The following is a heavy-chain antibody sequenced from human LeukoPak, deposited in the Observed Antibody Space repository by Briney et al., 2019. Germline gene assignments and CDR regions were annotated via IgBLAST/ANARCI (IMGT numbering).Heavy chain of an antibody. CDR1: GFTFSSYW. D-gene: IGHD1-20*01. CDR3: ARVPLIAGTWVDY. J-gene: IGHJ4*02. CDR2: INSDGSST. V-gene: IGHV3-74*01. Sequence: GGSLRLSCAASGFTFSSYWMHWVRQAPGKVLVWVSRINSDGSSTTYADFLKGRFTISRDNAKSTLYLQMNSLRAEDTAVYYCARVPLIAGTWVDYWGQGALVTVSS.